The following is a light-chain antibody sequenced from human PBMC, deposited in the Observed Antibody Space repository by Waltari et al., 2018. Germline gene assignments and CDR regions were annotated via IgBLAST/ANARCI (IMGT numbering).Light chain of an antibody. J-gene: IGLJ2*01. V-gene: IGLV2-14*03. CDR1: SNDVGASNF. CDR2: DVT. Sequence: QSALTQPASVSGSPGQSITISCTGTSNDVGASNFVSWYQQHPVRAPPPIIYDVTARPSGISYRFSGSKSANTASLTISGLLPEDEAIYYCSSFTDTHTLLFGGGTTVTVL. CDR3: SSFTDTHTLL.